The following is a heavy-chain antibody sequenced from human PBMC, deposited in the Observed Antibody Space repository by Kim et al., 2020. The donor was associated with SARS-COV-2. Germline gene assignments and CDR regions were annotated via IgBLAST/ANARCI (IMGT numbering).Heavy chain of an antibody. V-gene: IGHV1-3*01. D-gene: IGHD2-15*01. CDR3: ARAELGYCSGGSCFYYYYGMDV. J-gene: IGHJ6*02. CDR2: INAGNGNT. Sequence: ASVKVSCKASGYTFTSYAMHWVRQAPGQRLEWMGWINAGNGNTKYSQKFQGRVTITRDTSASTAYMELSSLRSEDTAVYYCARAELGYCSGGSCFYYYYGMDVWGQGTTVTVSS. CDR1: GYTFTSYA.